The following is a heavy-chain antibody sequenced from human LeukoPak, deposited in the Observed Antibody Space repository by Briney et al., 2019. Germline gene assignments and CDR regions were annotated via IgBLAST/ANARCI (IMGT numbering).Heavy chain of an antibody. CDR3: AREGKRLGYFDY. Sequence: SVKVSCKASGGTFSSYAISWVRQAPGQGLEWMGRIIPILGIANYAQKFQGRVTITADKSTSTAYMELSSLRSEDTAVYYCAREGKRLGYFDYWGQGTLVTVSS. J-gene: IGHJ4*02. CDR2: IIPILGIA. D-gene: IGHD3-9*01. V-gene: IGHV1-69*04. CDR1: GGTFSSYA.